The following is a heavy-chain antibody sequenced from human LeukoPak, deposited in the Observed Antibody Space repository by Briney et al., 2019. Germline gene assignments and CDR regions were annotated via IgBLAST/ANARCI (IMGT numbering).Heavy chain of an antibody. CDR3: ASGFPEASLDI. V-gene: IGHV1-69*13. CDR1: GGTFSSYA. J-gene: IGHJ3*02. D-gene: IGHD3-10*01. Sequence: GASVKVSCKASGGTFSSYAISWVRQAPGQGLEWMGGIIPIFGTANYAQKFQGRVTITADESTSTAYMELSSLRSEDTAVYYCASGFPEASLDIWGQGTMVTVSS. CDR2: IIPIFGTA.